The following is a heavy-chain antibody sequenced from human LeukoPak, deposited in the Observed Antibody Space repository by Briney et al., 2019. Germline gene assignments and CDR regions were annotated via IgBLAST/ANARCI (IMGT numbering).Heavy chain of an antibody. CDR1: GFTLSSYW. CDR3: ARDDVSPQAFDI. CDR2: IKADGTRI. J-gene: IGHJ3*02. V-gene: IGHV3-74*01. D-gene: IGHD2/OR15-2a*01. Sequence: GYLRLYCVGYGFTLSSYWLHWVRQTPGKGLEWVAHIKADGTRIVYGDSVRGRFTISRDNAKNTLLLQMNSLRPENSAVYYCARDDVSPQAFDIWGQGTMVTVSS.